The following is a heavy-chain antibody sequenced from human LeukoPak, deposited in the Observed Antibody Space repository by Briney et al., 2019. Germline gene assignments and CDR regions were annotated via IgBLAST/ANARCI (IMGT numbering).Heavy chain of an antibody. V-gene: IGHV1-46*01. Sequence: ASVKVSCKASGYTFTSYYMHWVRQAPGQGLEWMGIINPSGGNTSYSQKFQGRVTMTRDTSTSTVYMELTSLRSEDTAVYYCAREGGDFTRLRGVITTSSNYYYGMDVWGQGTTVTVSS. J-gene: IGHJ6*02. CDR2: INPSGGNT. D-gene: IGHD3-10*01. CDR3: AREGGDFTRLRGVITTSSNYYYGMDV. CDR1: GYTFTSYY.